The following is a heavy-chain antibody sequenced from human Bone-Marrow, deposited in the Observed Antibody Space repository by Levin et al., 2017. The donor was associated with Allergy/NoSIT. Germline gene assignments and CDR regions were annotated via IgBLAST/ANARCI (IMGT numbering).Heavy chain of an antibody. CDR2: IYYSGST. J-gene: IGHJ2*01. D-gene: IGHD3-3*01. CDR1: GGSFSSGHYY. V-gene: IGHV4-30-4*01. Sequence: SETLSLTCTVSGGSFSSGHYYWNWIRQPPGKGLEWIGNIYYSGSTYYNPSLKSRVAVSLDTSKNQLSLKLTSLTAADTAVYYCARDTAFYDFWSGYPNWNFDLWGRGTLVTVSS. CDR3: ARDTAFYDFWSGYPNWNFDL.